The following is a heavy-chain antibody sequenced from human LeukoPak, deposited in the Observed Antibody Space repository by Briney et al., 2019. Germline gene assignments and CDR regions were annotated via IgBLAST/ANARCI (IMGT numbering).Heavy chain of an antibody. J-gene: IGHJ5*02. CDR3: AREVVPAAIGWFDP. D-gene: IGHD2-2*01. CDR2: IYYSGST. Sequence: SETLSLTCTVSGVSISSSSYYWGWIRQPPGKGLEWIGSIYYSGSTYYNPSLKSRVTISVDTSKNQFSLKLSSVTAADTAVYYCAREVVPAAIGWFDPWGQGTLVTVSS. CDR1: GVSISSSSYY. V-gene: IGHV4-39*02.